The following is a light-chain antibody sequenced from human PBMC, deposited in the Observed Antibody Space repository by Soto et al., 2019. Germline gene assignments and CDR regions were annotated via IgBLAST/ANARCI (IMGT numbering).Light chain of an antibody. CDR2: KAS. Sequence: DIQMTQSPSTLSGSVGDRVTITCRASQTISSWLAWYQQKPGKAPKLLIYKASTLKSVVPSRFSGSGSGTEFTLTISSLQPDDFATYYCQHHNSYSEAFGQGTKVDI. J-gene: IGKJ1*01. V-gene: IGKV1-5*03. CDR3: QHHNSYSEA. CDR1: QTISSW.